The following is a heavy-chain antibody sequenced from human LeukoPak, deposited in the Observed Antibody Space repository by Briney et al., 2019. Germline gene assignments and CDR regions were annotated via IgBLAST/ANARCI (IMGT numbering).Heavy chain of an antibody. J-gene: IGHJ4*02. CDR3: AKATHYYDSSGYNGVFEH. V-gene: IGHV3-23*01. CDR2: ITGTADST. Sequence: GGSVRLSCAAYGFTIGSYAMSWVRQAPGKGLEWVAAITGTADSTYYAESVRGRFIISRDNSENTLNLQMDSLRAVDAAVYYCAKATHYYDSSGYNGVFEHWSQGALVTLSA. D-gene: IGHD3-22*01. CDR1: GFTIGSYA.